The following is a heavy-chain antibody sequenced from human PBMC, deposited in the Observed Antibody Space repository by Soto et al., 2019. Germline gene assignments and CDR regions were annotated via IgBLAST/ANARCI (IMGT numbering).Heavy chain of an antibody. CDR1: GFTFSNYW. J-gene: IGHJ3*01. CDR2: IKSDGSDK. CDR3: ARDRYSSSLFDF. Sequence: GGSMGLSCAASGFTFSNYWMSWVRQAPGMGLEWVANIKSDGSDKYYVDSVKGRFTISRDNTKNSLSLQMNSLRAEDTAVYYCARDRYSSSLFDFWGQGTMVTVSS. D-gene: IGHD6-13*01. V-gene: IGHV3-7*03.